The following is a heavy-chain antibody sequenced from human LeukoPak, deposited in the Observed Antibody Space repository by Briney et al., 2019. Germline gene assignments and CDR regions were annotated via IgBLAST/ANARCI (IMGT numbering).Heavy chain of an antibody. CDR3: ARGLGRKPYYYYYYMDV. Sequence: SETLSLTCAVYGGSFSGYYWSWIRQPPGKGLGWIGEINHSGSTNYNPSLKSRVTISVDTSKNQFSLKLSSVTAADTAVYYCARGLGRKPYYYYYYMDVWGKGTTVTVSS. CDR2: INHSGST. V-gene: IGHV4-34*01. CDR1: GGSFSGYY. J-gene: IGHJ6*03. D-gene: IGHD1-14*01.